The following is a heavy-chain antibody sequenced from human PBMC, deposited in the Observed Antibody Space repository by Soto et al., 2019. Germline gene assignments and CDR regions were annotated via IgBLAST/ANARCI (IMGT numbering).Heavy chain of an antibody. D-gene: IGHD3-10*01. Sequence: QVQLQESGPGLVKPSETLSLSCTVSGGSISSYYWSWFRQSPGKRMEWIGYVHHSWGSSYNPSLQSRVAISLDTSKIPFSLKVTSVTATDTAVYYCARQGFGPLHGLVDVWGQGTTVTVSS. J-gene: IGHJ6*02. CDR3: ARQGFGPLHGLVDV. CDR1: GGSISSYY. CDR2: VHHSWGS. V-gene: IGHV4-59*08.